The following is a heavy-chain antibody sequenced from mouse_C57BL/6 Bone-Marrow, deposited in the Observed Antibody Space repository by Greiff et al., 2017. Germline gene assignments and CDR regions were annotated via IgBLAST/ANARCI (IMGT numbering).Heavy chain of an antibody. J-gene: IGHJ1*03. CDR3: ARDYGSSYWYFDV. Sequence: VQLQQSGPELVKPGASVKLSCKASGYTFTSYEINWVKQRPGQGLEWIGWIYPRDGSTKYNEKFKGKATLTVDTSSSTAYMELHSLTSEDSAVYFGARDYGSSYWYFDVWGTGTTVTVSS. CDR1: GYTFTSYE. V-gene: IGHV1-85*01. CDR2: IYPRDGST. D-gene: IGHD1-1*01.